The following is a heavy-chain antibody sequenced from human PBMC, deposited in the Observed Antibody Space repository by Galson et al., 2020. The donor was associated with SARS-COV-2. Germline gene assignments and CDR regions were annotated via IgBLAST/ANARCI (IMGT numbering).Heavy chain of an antibody. J-gene: IGHJ4*02. D-gene: IGHD6-13*01. CDR3: ARFPAPAAATDY. CDR1: GYSFTSYW. Sequence: HGESLKISCKGSGYSFTSYWIRWVLQMPGQGLEWIGRIDPSDPYTNYSPSFQGHVTISADKSISTAYLQWTSLKASDTAMYYCARFPAPAAATDYWGQGTLVTVSS. CDR2: IDPSDPYT. V-gene: IGHV5-10-1*01.